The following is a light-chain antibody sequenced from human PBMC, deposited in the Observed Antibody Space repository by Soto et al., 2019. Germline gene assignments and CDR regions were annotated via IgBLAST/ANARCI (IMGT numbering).Light chain of an antibody. CDR3: QQYNSYPYT. J-gene: IGKJ2*01. V-gene: IGKV1-5*03. CDR1: QSISSW. Sequence: DIQMTQSPSTLSASVGDRVTITCRASQSISSWLAWYQQKPGKAPKLLIYKASSLESGFPSRVSGSGSGTEFTLTISSLQPDDFATYYCQQYNSYPYTFGQGTQLEIK. CDR2: KAS.